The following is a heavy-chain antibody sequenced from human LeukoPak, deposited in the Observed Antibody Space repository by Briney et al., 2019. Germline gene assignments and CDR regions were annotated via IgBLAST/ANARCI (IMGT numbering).Heavy chain of an antibody. CDR3: ARVQSRTYYDFWSGYPSASDI. J-gene: IGHJ3*02. V-gene: IGHV1-8*03. D-gene: IGHD3-3*01. Sequence: ASVKVSCKASGHTFTSYDINWVRQATGQGLEWMGWMNPNSGNTGYAQKFQGRVTITRNTSISTAYMELSSLRSEDTAVYYCARVQSRTYYDFWSGYPSASDIWGQGTMVTVSS. CDR2: MNPNSGNT. CDR1: GHTFTSYD.